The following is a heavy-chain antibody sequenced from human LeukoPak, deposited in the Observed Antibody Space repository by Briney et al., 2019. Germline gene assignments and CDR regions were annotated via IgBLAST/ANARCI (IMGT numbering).Heavy chain of an antibody. D-gene: IGHD3-16*01. CDR1: DVPISIKSYY. CDR3: ARHVAYVPLSQGVFDV. Sequence: SETLPLTCAVSDVPISIKSYYGRRVRQPPGEGLEGNGKVYYTGSTAYTPALSSRVTIYVHKSKNHLSLHCTSLTPADALLYCCARHVAYVPLSQGVFDVWGQGTRVYVFS. V-gene: IGHV4-39*01. J-gene: IGHJ3*01. CDR2: VYYTGST.